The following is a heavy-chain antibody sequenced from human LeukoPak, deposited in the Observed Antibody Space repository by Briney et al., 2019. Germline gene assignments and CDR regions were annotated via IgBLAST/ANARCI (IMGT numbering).Heavy chain of an antibody. CDR3: ARLRGGRGEYNFDY. D-gene: IGHD3-16*01. CDR1: GGSISSYY. V-gene: IGHV4-59*01. J-gene: IGHJ4*02. CDR2: IYYSGST. Sequence: SEALSLTCTVSGGSISSYYWNWIRQPPGKGLEWIGYIYYSGSTKYNPSLKSRVTISVDTSKNQFSLKLSSVTAADTAVYYCARLRGGRGEYNFDYWGQGTLVTVSS.